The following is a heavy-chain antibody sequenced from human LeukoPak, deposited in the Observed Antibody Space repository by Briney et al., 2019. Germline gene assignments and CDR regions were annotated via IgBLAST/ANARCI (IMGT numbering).Heavy chain of an antibody. Sequence: GGSLRLSCAASGFTFSSYWMHWVRQAPGKGLVWVSRINSDGTGTNYADSVKGRFTISRDNAKNTLYLQMNSLRAEDTAVYYCASVTVLGKRNAFDNWAEGQWSPSLQ. CDR1: GFTFSSYW. CDR3: ASVTVLGKRNAFDN. CDR2: INSDGTGT. D-gene: IGHD7-27*01. J-gene: IGHJ3*02. V-gene: IGHV3-74*01.